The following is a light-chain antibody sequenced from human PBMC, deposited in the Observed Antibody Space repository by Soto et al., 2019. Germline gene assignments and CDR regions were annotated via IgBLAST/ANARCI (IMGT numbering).Light chain of an antibody. V-gene: IGKV1-5*01. CDR2: GAS. J-gene: IGKJ1*01. CDR3: QQYNSYPWT. Sequence: DIQLTQSPSIVSASVGDRVTITCRAIQSISTWLAWYQQKPGRAPNLLISGASSLESGVPSRFSGSGSGTEFTLTISSLQPDDFATYYCQQYNSYPWTFGQGTKVDIK. CDR1: QSISTW.